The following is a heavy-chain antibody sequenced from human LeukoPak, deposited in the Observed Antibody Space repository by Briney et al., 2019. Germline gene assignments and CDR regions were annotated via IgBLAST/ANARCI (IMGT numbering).Heavy chain of an antibody. Sequence: PGGSLRLSCAASGFTYSGYWMSWVRQAPGKGLEGVANIKHDGSEKYYVDSSKGRFTISRDNAKNSLYLQMNSLRAEDTAVYYCARGGLRHFDYWGQGTLVTVSS. CDR1: GFTYSGYW. D-gene: IGHD5-12*01. J-gene: IGHJ4*02. CDR2: IKHDGSEK. V-gene: IGHV3-7*01. CDR3: ARGGLRHFDY.